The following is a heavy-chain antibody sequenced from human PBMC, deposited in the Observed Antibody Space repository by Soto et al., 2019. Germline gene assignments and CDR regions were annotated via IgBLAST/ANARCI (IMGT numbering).Heavy chain of an antibody. V-gene: IGHV3-23*01. CDR2: ISGSGDST. Sequence: EVQLLDSGGGLVQPGGSLRLSCAASGFTFSSYAMNWVRQAPGKGLEWVSVISGSGDSTYYADSVKGRFTISRDNSKNPLYLHMNTLSTEYTAVYYCARRGPGTDFDYWGQGTLVTVSS. D-gene: IGHD6-13*01. CDR3: ARRGPGTDFDY. J-gene: IGHJ4*02. CDR1: GFTFSSYA.